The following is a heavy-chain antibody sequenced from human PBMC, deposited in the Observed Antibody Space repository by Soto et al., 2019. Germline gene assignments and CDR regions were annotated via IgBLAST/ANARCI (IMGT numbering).Heavy chain of an antibody. CDR3: ARDLKGIAAAGSLYYYGMDV. J-gene: IGHJ6*02. CDR2: IYTSGST. CDR1: GGSISSYY. D-gene: IGHD6-13*01. V-gene: IGHV4-4*07. Sequence: SETLSLTCTVSGGSISSYYWSWIRQPAGEGLEWIGRIYTSGSTNYNPSLKSRFTMSVDTSKNQFSLKLSSVTAADTAVYYCARDLKGIAAAGSLYYYGMDVWGQGTTVTVSS.